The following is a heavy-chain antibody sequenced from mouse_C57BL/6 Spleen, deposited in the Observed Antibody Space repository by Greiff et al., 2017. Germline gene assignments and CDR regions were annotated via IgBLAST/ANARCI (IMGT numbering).Heavy chain of an antibody. J-gene: IGHJ2*01. CDR2: IYPSDSET. D-gene: IGHD1-1*01. CDR1: GYTFTSYW. Sequence: QVQLQQPGAELMRPGSSVKLSCKASGYTFTSYWMDWVKQRPGQGLEWIGNIYPSDSETHYNQKFKDKATLTVDKSSSTAYMQLSSLTSEDSAVYYCAGSLIATVLATEGWGQGTTLTVSS. CDR3: AGSLIATVLATEG. V-gene: IGHV1-61*01.